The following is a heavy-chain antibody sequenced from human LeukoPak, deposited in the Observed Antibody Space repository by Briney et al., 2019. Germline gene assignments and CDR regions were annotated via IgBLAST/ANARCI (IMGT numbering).Heavy chain of an antibody. J-gene: IGHJ4*02. CDR1: GFTFSSYG. V-gene: IGHV3-30*18. CDR3: AKPPWPYSSSWYAKFDY. D-gene: IGHD6-13*01. CDR2: ISYDGSNK. Sequence: GGSLRLPCAASGFTFSSYGMHWVRQAPGKGLEWVAVISYDGSNKYYADSVKGRFTISRDNSKNTLYLQMNSLRAEDTAVYYCAKPPWPYSSSWYAKFDYWGQGTLVTVSS.